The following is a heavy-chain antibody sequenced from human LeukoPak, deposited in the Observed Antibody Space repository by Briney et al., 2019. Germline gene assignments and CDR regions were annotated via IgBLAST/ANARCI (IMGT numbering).Heavy chain of an antibody. D-gene: IGHD3-9*01. CDR2: IRYDGSNK. J-gene: IGHJ4*02. CDR1: GFTFSSYG. Sequence: GGSLRLTCAASGFTFSSYGMHWVRQAPGKGLEWVAFIRYDGSNKYYADSVKGRFTISRDNSKNTLYLQMNSLRAEDTAVYYCAKDFRAFDILTGYEDYWGQRTLVTVSS. CDR3: AKDFRAFDILTGYEDY. V-gene: IGHV3-30*02.